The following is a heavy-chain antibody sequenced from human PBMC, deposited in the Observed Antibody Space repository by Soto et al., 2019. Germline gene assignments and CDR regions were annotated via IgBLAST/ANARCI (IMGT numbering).Heavy chain of an antibody. CDR1: GYTFTGYY. Sequence: ASVKVSCKASGYTFTGYYMHWVRQAPGQGLEWMGWINPNSGGTNYAQKCQGRVTMTRDTSISTAYMELSRLRSDDTAVYYCARTAWRGVVSRWFDPWGQATLVTVSS. D-gene: IGHD2-15*01. CDR2: INPNSGGT. V-gene: IGHV1-2*02. CDR3: ARTAWRGVVSRWFDP. J-gene: IGHJ5*02.